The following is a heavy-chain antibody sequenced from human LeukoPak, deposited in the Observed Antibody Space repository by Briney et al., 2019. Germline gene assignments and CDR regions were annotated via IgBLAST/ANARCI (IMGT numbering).Heavy chain of an antibody. D-gene: IGHD3-10*01. CDR3: AKDRKWSYYGFDY. CDR2: ISHDGSNK. V-gene: IGHV3-30*18. J-gene: IGHJ4*02. CDR1: EFTSSDCG. Sequence: PGGSLRLSCAASEFTSSDCGMHWVRQAPGKGLERVALISHDGSNKYYADSAKGRFTISRDNSKNTLYLEMNSLRVEDTAVYYCAKDRKWSYYGFDYWGQGTLVTVSS.